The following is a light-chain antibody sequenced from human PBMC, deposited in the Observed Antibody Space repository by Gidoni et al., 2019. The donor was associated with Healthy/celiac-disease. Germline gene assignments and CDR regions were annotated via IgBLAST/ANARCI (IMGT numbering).Light chain of an antibody. CDR1: QSVSSSY. CDR3: QQYGSSPPYT. J-gene: IGKJ2*01. Sequence: EIVLTQSPGTLSLSPGERATLSCRASQSVSSSYLAWYQQKPGQAPRLLIYGASSRATGIPDRFSGSGSGTDCTLTISRLETEDFAVYYCQQYGSSPPYTCGQXTKLEIK. V-gene: IGKV3-20*01. CDR2: GAS.